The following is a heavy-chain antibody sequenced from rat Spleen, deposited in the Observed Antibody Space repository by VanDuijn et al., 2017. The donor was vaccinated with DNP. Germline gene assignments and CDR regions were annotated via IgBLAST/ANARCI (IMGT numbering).Heavy chain of an antibody. J-gene: IGHJ1*01. V-gene: IGHV5-46*01. CDR1: GFIFGSFP. CDR2: ISGSGGNT. CDR3: ARAIYYYSRVYWYFDF. Sequence: EVQLVESGGDLVEPGRSLKVSCVGSGFIFGSFPMTWVRQAPAKGLEWVATISGSGGNTYYRDSVKGRFTISRDNAQSTLYLQMNSLRSEDMATYYCARAIYYYSRVYWYFDFWGPGTMVTVSS. D-gene: IGHD1-1*01.